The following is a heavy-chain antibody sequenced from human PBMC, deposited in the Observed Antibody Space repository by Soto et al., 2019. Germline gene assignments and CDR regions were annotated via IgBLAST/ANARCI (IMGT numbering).Heavy chain of an antibody. CDR2: IIPIFGTA. CDR3: ARGGMGIVVVPAAIRGYYYYGMDV. CDR1: GGTFSSYA. V-gene: IGHV1-69*06. J-gene: IGHJ6*02. Sequence: GASVKVSCKASGGTFSSYAISWVRQAPGQGLEWMGGIIPIFGTANYAQKFQGRVTITADKSTSTAYMELSSLRSEDTAVYYCARGGMGIVVVPAAIRGYYYYGMDVWGQGTTVTVSS. D-gene: IGHD2-2*02.